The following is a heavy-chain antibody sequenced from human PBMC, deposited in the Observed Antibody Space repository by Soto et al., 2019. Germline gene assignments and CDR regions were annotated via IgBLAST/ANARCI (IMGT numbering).Heavy chain of an antibody. D-gene: IGHD6-19*01. CDR3: ASLFPYSSGWYSPLSYYYYGMDV. Sequence: PSETLSLTCTVSGGSISGYYWSWIRQPPGKGLEWIGEINHSGSTNYNPSLKSRVTISVDTSKNQFSLKLSSVTAADTAVYYCASLFPYSSGWYSPLSYYYYGMDVWGQGTTVTVSS. V-gene: IGHV4-34*01. CDR1: GGSISGYY. CDR2: INHSGST. J-gene: IGHJ6*02.